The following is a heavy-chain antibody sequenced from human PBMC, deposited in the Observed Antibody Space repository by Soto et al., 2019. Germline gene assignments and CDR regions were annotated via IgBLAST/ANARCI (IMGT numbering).Heavy chain of an antibody. V-gene: IGHV1-3*01. J-gene: IGHJ4*02. Sequence: QVQLVQSGAEVKKPGASVKVSCKASGYTFTSYAMHWVRQAPGQRLEWMGWINAGNGNTKYSQKFQGRVTITRDTSASTAYMELSSLRSEDTAVYYCARGGIRGVIITGYWGQGTLVTVSS. CDR2: INAGNGNT. CDR1: GYTFTSYA. CDR3: ARGGIRGVIITGY. D-gene: IGHD3-10*01.